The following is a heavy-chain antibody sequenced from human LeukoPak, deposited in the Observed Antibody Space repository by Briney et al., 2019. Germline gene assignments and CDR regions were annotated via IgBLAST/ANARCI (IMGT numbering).Heavy chain of an antibody. V-gene: IGHV3-23*01. CDR3: AKDPYYYDSPGTS. J-gene: IGHJ5*02. Sequence: GGSLRLSCAASGFTFSSYSMNWVRQAPGKGLEWVSAISGSGGSTYYADSVKGRFTISRDNSKNTLYLQMNSLRAEDTAVYYCAKDPYYYDSPGTSWGQGTLVTVSS. CDR1: GFTFSSYS. D-gene: IGHD3-22*01. CDR2: ISGSGGST.